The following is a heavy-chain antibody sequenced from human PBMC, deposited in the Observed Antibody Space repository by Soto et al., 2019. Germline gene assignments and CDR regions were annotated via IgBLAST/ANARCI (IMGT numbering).Heavy chain of an antibody. V-gene: IGHV3-49*04. CDR3: TRDGGFYDSSGYYNFDY. CDR1: GFTFGDYA. CDR2: IRSKAYGGTT. J-gene: IGHJ4*02. D-gene: IGHD3-22*01. Sequence: PGGSLRLSCTASGFTFGDYAMSWVRQAPGKGLEWVGFIRSKAYGGTTEYAASVKGRFTISRDDSKRIAYLQMNSLKTEDTAVYYCTRDGGFYDSSGYYNFDYWGQGTLVTVSS.